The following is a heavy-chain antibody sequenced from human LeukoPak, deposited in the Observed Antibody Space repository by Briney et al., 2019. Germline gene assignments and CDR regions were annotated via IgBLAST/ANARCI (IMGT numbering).Heavy chain of an antibody. CDR2: ISSSSSYI. J-gene: IGHJ4*02. D-gene: IGHD3-22*01. Sequence: GGSLRLSCAASGFTFSSYSMNWVRQAPEKGLEWVSSISSSSSYIYYADSVKGRFTISRDNAKNSLYLQMNSLRAEDTAVYYCASDSSGLVDYWGQGTLVTVSS. CDR3: ASDSSGLVDY. CDR1: GFTFSSYS. V-gene: IGHV3-21*01.